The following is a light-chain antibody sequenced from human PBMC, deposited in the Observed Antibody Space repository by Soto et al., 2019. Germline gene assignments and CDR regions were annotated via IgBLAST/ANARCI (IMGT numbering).Light chain of an antibody. CDR3: QHYGSSPRT. CDR2: GAS. Sequence: EIVLTQSPGTLSLSPGERATLSCRASQSVSSSYLAWYQQKPGQAPRLLIYGASSRATGIPDRFSGSGSGTDFTLIISRLETEDFAVYYCQHYGSSPRTFGQGTRVEIK. V-gene: IGKV3-20*01. CDR1: QSVSSSY. J-gene: IGKJ1*01.